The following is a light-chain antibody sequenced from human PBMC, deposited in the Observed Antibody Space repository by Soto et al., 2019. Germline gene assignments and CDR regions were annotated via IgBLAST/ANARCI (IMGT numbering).Light chain of an antibody. Sequence: QSALTQPASVSGSPGQSITISCTGTSSDIGDYDFVSWYQHHPGTAPKLMLFDVSNRPSGVSNRFSGSKSGNTASLTISQLQAEDEGDYYCSSYTSSSIYVFGTGTKVT. CDR2: DVS. V-gene: IGLV2-14*03. CDR3: SSYTSSSIYV. J-gene: IGLJ1*01. CDR1: SSDIGDYDF.